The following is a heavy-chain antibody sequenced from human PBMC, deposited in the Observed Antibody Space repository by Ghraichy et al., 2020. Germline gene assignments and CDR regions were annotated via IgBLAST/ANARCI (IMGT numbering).Heavy chain of an antibody. J-gene: IGHJ4*02. V-gene: IGHV3-74*01. D-gene: IGHD2-21*02. Sequence: GGSLRLSCAGSGFTFSRYWMHWVRQAPGKGLVWVSRINSDGTTTNYADSVKGRFTISRDNAKNTLYLQMNSLSAEYTAVYYCAREGVVTSTPFDYWGQGTLVTVSS. CDR2: INSDGTTT. CDR1: GFTFSRYW. CDR3: AREGVVTSTPFDY.